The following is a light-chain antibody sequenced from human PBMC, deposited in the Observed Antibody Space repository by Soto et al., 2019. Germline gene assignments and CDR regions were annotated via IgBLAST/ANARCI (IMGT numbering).Light chain of an antibody. V-gene: IGLV1-44*01. CDR2: SYD. Sequence: QSVLTQPPSASGTPGQGVTISCSTRSSNLGDNAVNWYQHVPGTAPKLLIYSYDQRPSGVPDRFSGSKSGTSASLAISGLQSEDEADYYCAAWDASLDGYVFGTGTKVTVL. CDR1: SSNLGDNA. J-gene: IGLJ1*01. CDR3: AAWDASLDGYV.